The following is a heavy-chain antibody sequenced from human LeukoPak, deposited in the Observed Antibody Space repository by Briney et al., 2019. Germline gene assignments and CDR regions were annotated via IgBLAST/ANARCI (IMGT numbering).Heavy chain of an antibody. D-gene: IGHD6-19*01. V-gene: IGHV4-39*07. CDR2: INHSGST. CDR1: GGSVSSSSHY. CDR3: ARGQSGHSSGWGPYYYYYMDV. Sequence: SETLSLTCTVSGGSVSSSSHYWGWIRQPPGKGLEWIGEINHSGSTNYNPSLKSRVTISVDTSKNQFSLKLSSVTAADTAVYYCARGQSGHSSGWGPYYYYYMDVWGKGTTVTVSS. J-gene: IGHJ6*03.